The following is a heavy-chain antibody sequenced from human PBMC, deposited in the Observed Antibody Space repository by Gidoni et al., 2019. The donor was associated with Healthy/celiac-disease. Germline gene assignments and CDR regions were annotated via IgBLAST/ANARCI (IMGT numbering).Heavy chain of an antibody. D-gene: IGHD6-6*01. Sequence: QVQLQQWGAGLLKPSETLSLTCGVYGGSFSGYYWSWIRQPPGKGLEWIGEINHSGSTNYNPSLKSRVTISVDTSKNQFSLKLSSVTAADTAVYYCARGIAAFGWGQGTLVTVSS. CDR2: INHSGST. V-gene: IGHV4-34*01. CDR1: GGSFSGYY. J-gene: IGHJ4*02. CDR3: ARGIAAFG.